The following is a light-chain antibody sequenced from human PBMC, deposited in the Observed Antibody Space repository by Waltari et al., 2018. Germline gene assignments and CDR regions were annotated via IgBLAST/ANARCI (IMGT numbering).Light chain of an antibody. J-gene: IGLJ2*01. CDR2: DVS. CDR3: GSYTSDSSVV. CDR1: RSDVGGYNY. V-gene: IGLV2-14*01. Sequence: QSALTQPASVSGSPGQSITISCTGTRSDVGGYNYVSWYQQHPDKVPKLIIYDVSNRPSGISNSFSGPKSGNPASLTISVLQAEDEADYFCGSYTSDSSVVFGGGTRLTVL.